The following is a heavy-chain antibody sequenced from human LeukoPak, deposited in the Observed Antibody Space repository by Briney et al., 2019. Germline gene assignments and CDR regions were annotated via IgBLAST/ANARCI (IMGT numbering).Heavy chain of an antibody. J-gene: IGHJ5*02. CDR2: IYYSGST. V-gene: IGHV4-39*01. Sequence: SETLSLTCTVSGGSISSSSYYWGWIRQPPGKGLEWIGSIYYSGSTYYNPSLKSRVTISVDTSKNQFSLKLSSVTAADTAVYYCARVISSSWYPNWFDPWGQGTLVTVSS. CDR3: ARVISSSWYPNWFDP. CDR1: GGSISSSSYY. D-gene: IGHD6-13*01.